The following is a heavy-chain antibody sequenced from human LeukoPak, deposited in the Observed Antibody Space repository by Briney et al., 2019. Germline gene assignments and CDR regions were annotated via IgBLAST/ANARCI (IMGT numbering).Heavy chain of an antibody. CDR3: ARDVDTPMVDAFDI. Sequence: SETLSLTCAVYGGSFSGYCWSWIRQPPGKGLEWIGEINHSGSTNYNPSLKSRVTISVDTSKNQFSLKLSSVTAADTAVYYCARDVDTPMVDAFDIWGQGTMVTVSS. CDR2: INHSGST. V-gene: IGHV4-34*01. J-gene: IGHJ3*02. D-gene: IGHD5-18*01. CDR1: GGSFSGYC.